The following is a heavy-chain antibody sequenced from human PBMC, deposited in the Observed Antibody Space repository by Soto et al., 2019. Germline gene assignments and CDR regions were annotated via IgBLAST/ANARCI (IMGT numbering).Heavy chain of an antibody. CDR1: GGSISSYY. J-gene: IGHJ4*02. CDR3: ARHPGYYDSSGTV. CDR2: IYYSGNT. Sequence: SETLSLTCTVSGGSISSYYWSWIRQPPGKGLEWIGYIYYSGNTNYNPSLKSRVTISVDTSKNQFSLKLSSVTAADTAVYYCARHPGYYDSSGTVWGQGTLVTVSS. V-gene: IGHV4-59*08. D-gene: IGHD3-22*01.